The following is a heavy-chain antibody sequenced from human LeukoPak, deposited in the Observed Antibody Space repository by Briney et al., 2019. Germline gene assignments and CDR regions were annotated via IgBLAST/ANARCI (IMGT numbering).Heavy chain of an antibody. D-gene: IGHD5/OR15-5a*01. Sequence: SGGSLRLSCATSGFTFSNYAIHWVRQAPGKGLEWVADISFDGDNEYYADSVRGRVMIARDNSKNTVYLQMNSLTIEDTAVYYCAREPSGNFGQLVSSAEYFQHWGQGTRVTVSS. CDR1: GFTFSNYA. V-gene: IGHV3-30-3*01. CDR2: ISFDGDNE. J-gene: IGHJ1*01. CDR3: AREPSGNFGQLVSSAEYFQH.